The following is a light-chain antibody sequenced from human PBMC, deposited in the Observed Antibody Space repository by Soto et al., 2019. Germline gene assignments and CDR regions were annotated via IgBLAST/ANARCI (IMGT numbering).Light chain of an antibody. Sequence: EIVLTQSQATLSLSPGERATLSCRASQSVSSYLAWYQQKPGQAPRLLIYDASNRSTGIPARFSGRGYETGFTLTISSLRPGYFGVYFCQQRRNWALLFPFGPRTRVNIK. J-gene: IGKJ3*01. CDR2: DAS. CDR3: QQRRNWALLFP. V-gene: IGKV3-11*01. CDR1: QSVSSY.